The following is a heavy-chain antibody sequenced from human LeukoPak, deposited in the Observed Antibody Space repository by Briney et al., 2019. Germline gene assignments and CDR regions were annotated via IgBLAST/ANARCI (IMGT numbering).Heavy chain of an antibody. CDR3: ARLRYYDSSGYLDP. Sequence: SETLSLTCAVSGGSISSSNWWSWVRQPPGKGLEWIGEIYHSGTTNYNPSLKSRVTISVDTSKNQFSLKLSSVTAADTAVYYCARLRYYDSSGYLDPWGQGTLVTVSS. V-gene: IGHV4-4*02. J-gene: IGHJ5*02. CDR1: GGSISSSNW. D-gene: IGHD3-22*01. CDR2: IYHSGTT.